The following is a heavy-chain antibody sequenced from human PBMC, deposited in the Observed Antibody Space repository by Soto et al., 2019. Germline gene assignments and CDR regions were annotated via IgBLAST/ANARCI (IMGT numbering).Heavy chain of an antibody. J-gene: IGHJ4*02. D-gene: IGHD6-19*01. CDR3: ASEEHSSGLLFDY. Sequence: PGQGLEWMGIINPSGGSTSYAQKFQGRVTMTRDTSTSTVYMELSSLRSEDTAVYYCASEEHSSGLLFDYWGQGTLVTVSS. CDR2: INPSGGST. V-gene: IGHV1-46*01.